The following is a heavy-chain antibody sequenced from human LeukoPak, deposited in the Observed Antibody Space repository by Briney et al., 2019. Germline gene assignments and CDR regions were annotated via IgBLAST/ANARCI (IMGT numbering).Heavy chain of an antibody. CDR3: AGADNGYSYGPVLYYGMDV. CDR1: GYTFTSYD. CDR2: MNPNSGNT. Sequence: GASVKVSCKASGYTFTSYDINWVRQATGQGLEWMGWMNPNSGNTGYAQKFQGRVTMTRNTSISTAYMELSSLRSEDTAVYYCAGADNGYSYGPVLYYGMDVWGQGTTVTVSS. V-gene: IGHV1-8*01. J-gene: IGHJ6*02. D-gene: IGHD5-18*01.